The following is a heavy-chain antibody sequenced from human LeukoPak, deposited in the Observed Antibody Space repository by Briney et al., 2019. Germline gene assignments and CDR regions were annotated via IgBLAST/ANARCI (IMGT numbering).Heavy chain of an antibody. D-gene: IGHD1-26*01. J-gene: IGHJ6*03. Sequence: SETLSLTCTVSGGSISSSSYYWGWIRQPPGKGLEWIANIYYSGSTYYNPSLKSRVTISVDTSKNQFSLKLSSVTAADTAVYYCARDWYSGSYWDYYYYMDVWGKGTTVTVSS. CDR3: ARDWYSGSYWDYYYYMDV. V-gene: IGHV4-39*07. CDR2: IYYSGST. CDR1: GGSISSSSYY.